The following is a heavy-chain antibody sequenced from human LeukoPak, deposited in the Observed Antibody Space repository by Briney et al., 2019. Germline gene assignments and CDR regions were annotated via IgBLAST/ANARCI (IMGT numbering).Heavy chain of an antibody. CDR2: INPNSGGT. J-gene: IGHJ4*02. CDR1: GYTFTGYY. V-gene: IGHV1-2*06. CDR3: ASPRGRDGYNYGFFDY. D-gene: IGHD5-24*01. Sequence: ASVKVSCEASGYTFTGYYMHWVRQAPGQGLEWMGRINPNSGGTNYAQKFQGRVTMTRDTSISTAYMELSRLRSDDTAVYYCASPRGRDGYNYGFFDYWGQGTLVTVSS.